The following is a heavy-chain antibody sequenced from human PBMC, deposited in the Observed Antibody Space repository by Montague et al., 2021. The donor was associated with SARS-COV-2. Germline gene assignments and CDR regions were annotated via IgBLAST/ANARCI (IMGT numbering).Heavy chain of an antibody. D-gene: IGHD2-2*01. CDR2: INHSGST. Sequence: SETLSLTRAVYGGSFSGYYWGWIRQHPGKGLEWIGEINHSGSTNYNPSLKSRVTISVDTSKNQFSLKLSSVTAADTAVYYCTREGYQVLWSDYYYYGMDVWGQGTTVTVSS. CDR1: GGSFSGYY. V-gene: IGHV4-34*01. J-gene: IGHJ6*02. CDR3: TREGYQVLWSDYYYYGMDV.